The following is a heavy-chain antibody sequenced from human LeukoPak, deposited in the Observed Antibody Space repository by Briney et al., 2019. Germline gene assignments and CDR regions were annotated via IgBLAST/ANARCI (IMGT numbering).Heavy chain of an antibody. Sequence: SETLSITCTVSGGSISSYYWSWIRQPPGKGLEWIGYIYYSGSTNYNPSLKSRVTISVDTSKNQFSLKLSSVTAADTAVYYCARSTARFGFDYWGQGTLVTVSS. CDR2: IYYSGST. J-gene: IGHJ4*02. CDR3: ARSTARFGFDY. CDR1: GGSISSYY. V-gene: IGHV4-59*08. D-gene: IGHD3-10*01.